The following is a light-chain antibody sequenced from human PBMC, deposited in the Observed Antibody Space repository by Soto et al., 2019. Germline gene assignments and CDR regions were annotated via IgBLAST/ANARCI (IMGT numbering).Light chain of an antibody. V-gene: IGLV3-21*04. J-gene: IGLJ2*01. CDR1: NIGSKS. CDR2: YDS. CDR3: QVWDSSSDHPV. Sequence: SYELTQPPSVSVAPVKTARITCGGNNIGSKSVHWYQQKPGQAPVLVIYYDSDRPSGIPERFSGSNSGNTATLTISRVEAGDEADYYCQVWDSSSDHPVFGGGTKVTVL.